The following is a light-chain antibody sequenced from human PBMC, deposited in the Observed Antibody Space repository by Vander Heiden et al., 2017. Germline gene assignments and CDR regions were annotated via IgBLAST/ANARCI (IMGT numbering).Light chain of an antibody. CDR2: AAS. J-gene: IGKJ1*01. Sequence: DIQMTQSPPSMSASVADRVTISCLASQGIRTGLGWYQQKSGKVPKSLISAASSLQSGVPSRFTGTRSRTEFTLTISSLHLEDFATSYCLQYNSYPRTFGQGTKVEIK. CDR3: LQYNSYPRT. V-gene: IGKV1-17*01. CDR1: QGIRTG.